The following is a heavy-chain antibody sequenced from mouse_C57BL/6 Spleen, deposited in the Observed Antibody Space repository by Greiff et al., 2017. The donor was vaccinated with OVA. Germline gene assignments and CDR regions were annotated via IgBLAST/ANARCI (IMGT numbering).Heavy chain of an antibody. D-gene: IGHD2-3*01. CDR1: GFTFSDYY. CDR3: ARCDGPWFAY. J-gene: IGHJ3*01. CDR2: INYDGSST. Sequence: EVRLVESEGGLVQPGSSTKLSCTASGFTFSDYYMAWVRQVPEKGLEWVANINYDGSSTYYLDSLKSRFIISRDNAKNILYLQMSSLKSEDTATYYCARCDGPWFAYWGQGTLVTVSA. V-gene: IGHV5-16*01.